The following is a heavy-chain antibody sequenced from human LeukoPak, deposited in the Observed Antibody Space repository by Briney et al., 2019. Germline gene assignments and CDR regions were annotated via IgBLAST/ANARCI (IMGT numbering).Heavy chain of an antibody. V-gene: IGHV5-51*01. Sequence: GESLKISCKGSGYSFPSYWIAWVRQMPGKGLEWMGIIFPGDSDTRYSPSFQGQVTISADKSINTAYLQWSSLEASDTAKYYCARRQAFDIWGQGTMVTVSS. J-gene: IGHJ3*02. CDR2: IFPGDSDT. CDR3: ARRQAFDI. CDR1: GYSFPSYW.